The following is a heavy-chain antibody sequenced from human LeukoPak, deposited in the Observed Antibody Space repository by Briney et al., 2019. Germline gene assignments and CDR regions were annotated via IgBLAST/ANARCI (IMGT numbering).Heavy chain of an antibody. CDR3: ASYSGDYGGNHYYFDY. D-gene: IGHD4-23*01. CDR2: IYYSGST. CDR1: GGSISSSSYY. Sequence: SETLSLTCTVSGGSISSSSYYWGWIRQPPGKGLEWIGSIYYSGSTYYNPSLKSRVTISVDTSKNQFSLKLSSVTAADTALYYCASYSGDYGGNHYYFDYWGQGTLVTVSS. J-gene: IGHJ4*02. V-gene: IGHV4-39*01.